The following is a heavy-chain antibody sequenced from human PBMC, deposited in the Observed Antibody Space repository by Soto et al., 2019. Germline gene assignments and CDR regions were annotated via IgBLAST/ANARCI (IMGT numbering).Heavy chain of an antibody. V-gene: IGHV3-21*01. J-gene: IGHJ5*01. CDR1: GFTFSRYG. Sequence: EVQLVESGGGLVKPGGSLRLSCAASGFTFSRYGMNWLRQAPGKGLEWVASISSSTSYVYYADSVKGRFSTSRDNAKNILYLETYALRTEDTAVYYCARDPSEGRVGNWFESWGQGTLVTVSS. CDR2: ISSSTSYV. CDR3: ARDPSEGRVGNWFES. D-gene: IGHD2-2*01.